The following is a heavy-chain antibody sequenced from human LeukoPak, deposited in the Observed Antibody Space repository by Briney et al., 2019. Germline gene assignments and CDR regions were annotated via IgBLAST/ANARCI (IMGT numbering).Heavy chain of an antibody. CDR1: EFSFSSYW. Sequence: GGSLRLSCAASEFSFSSYWMSRVRQAPGKGLEWVANIKQDGSEKYYVDSVKGRFTISRDNAKNSLYLQMNSLRAEDTAVYYCARLIVGAIDYWGQGTLVTVSS. CDR3: ARLIVGAIDY. V-gene: IGHV3-7*01. CDR2: IKQDGSEK. J-gene: IGHJ4*02. D-gene: IGHD1-26*01.